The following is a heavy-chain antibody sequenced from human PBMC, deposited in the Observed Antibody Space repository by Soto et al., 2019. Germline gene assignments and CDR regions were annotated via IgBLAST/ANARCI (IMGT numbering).Heavy chain of an antibody. CDR3: ARVWGYSYGLASDI. D-gene: IGHD5-18*01. CDR1: GGSISSGGDS. V-gene: IGHV4-30-2*01. J-gene: IGHJ3*02. CDR2: IYHSGST. Sequence: PSETLSLTCAVSGGSISSGGDSGSWIRQPPGKGLEWIGYIYHSGSTYYNPSLKSRVTISVDRSKSQFSLKLSSVTAADTAVYYCARVWGYSYGLASDIWGQGTMVTVSS.